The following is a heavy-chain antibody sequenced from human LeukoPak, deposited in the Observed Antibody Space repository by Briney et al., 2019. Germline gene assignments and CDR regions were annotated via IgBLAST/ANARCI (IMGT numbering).Heavy chain of an antibody. CDR1: GITLSNYW. D-gene: IGHD2-8*02. J-gene: IGHJ4*02. Sequence: GGSLRLSYAASGITLSNYWMTWVRQAPGKGLEWVANIKQDGSLTHYVDSAKGRFTISRDNAKNSLFFLMDSLGVEDTAVYYCATMDGTGYVGYWGQGTLVTVSS. CDR3: ATMDGTGYVGY. CDR2: IKQDGSLT. V-gene: IGHV3-7*01.